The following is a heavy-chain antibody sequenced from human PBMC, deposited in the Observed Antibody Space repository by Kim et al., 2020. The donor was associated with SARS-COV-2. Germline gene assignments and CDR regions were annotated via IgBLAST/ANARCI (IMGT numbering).Heavy chain of an antibody. CDR3: AGIWFGELSHLLDY. J-gene: IGHJ4*02. CDR1: GGSVSSGSYY. V-gene: IGHV4-61*01. Sequence: SETLSLTCTVSGGSVSSGSYYWSWIRQPPGKGLEWIGYIYYSGSTNYNPSLKSRVTISVDTSKNQFSLKLSSVTAADTAVYYCAGIWFGELSHLLDYWGQGTLVTVSS. CDR2: IYYSGST. D-gene: IGHD3-10*01.